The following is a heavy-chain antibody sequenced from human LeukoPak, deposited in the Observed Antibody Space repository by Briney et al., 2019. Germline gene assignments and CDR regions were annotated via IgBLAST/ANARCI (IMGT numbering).Heavy chain of an antibody. J-gene: IGHJ6*04. CDR3: AELGITMIGGV. Sequence: PGRSLRPSCAASGFTFDDYGMSWVRQAPGKGLEWVAVISYDGSDKYYADSVKGRFTISRDNAKNSLYLQMNSLRAEDTAVYYCAELGITMIGGVWGKGTTVTISS. CDR2: ISYDGSDK. D-gene: IGHD3-10*02. CDR1: GFTFDDYG. V-gene: IGHV3-30*18.